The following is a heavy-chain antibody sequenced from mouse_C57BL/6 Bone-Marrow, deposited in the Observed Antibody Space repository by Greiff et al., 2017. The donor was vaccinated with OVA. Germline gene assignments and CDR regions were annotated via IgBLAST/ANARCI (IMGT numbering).Heavy chain of an antibody. Sequence: EVQVVESGGGLVKPGGSLTLSCAASGFTFRDYGMHWVRQAPEKGLEWVAYISSGSSTIYYADTVKGRFTISRDNAKNTLFLQMTSLRSEDTAMYYCARWYFDDWGKGTTLTVSS. CDR1: GFTFRDYG. V-gene: IGHV5-17*01. J-gene: IGHJ2*01. CDR2: ISSGSSTI. CDR3: ARWYFDD.